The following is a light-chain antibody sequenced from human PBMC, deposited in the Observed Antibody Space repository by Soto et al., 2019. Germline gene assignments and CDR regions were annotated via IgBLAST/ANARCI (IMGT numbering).Light chain of an antibody. CDR3: QQYRNWPRT. V-gene: IGKV3-15*01. Sequence: EIVLSQSPATLSGSPGDRVTLSCRASQSVDINLAWYQQRPGQAPRLLVYGASTKATDMPGRFSGRGSGTEFTLTINNLQSEDFAVYYCQQYRNWPRTVGQGTKVDSK. CDR2: GAS. J-gene: IGKJ1*01. CDR1: QSVDIN.